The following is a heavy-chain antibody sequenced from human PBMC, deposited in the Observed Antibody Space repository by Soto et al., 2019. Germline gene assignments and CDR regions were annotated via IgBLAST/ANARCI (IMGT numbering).Heavy chain of an antibody. V-gene: IGHV4-59*08. Sequence: SETLSLTCTVSGGSISSYYWSWIRQPPGKGLEWIGYIYYSGSTNYNPSLKSRVTISVDTSKNQFSLKLSSVTAADTAVYYCARHGGGRGSYGLYFDYWGQGTLVTVSS. J-gene: IGHJ4*02. CDR3: ARHGGGRGSYGLYFDY. CDR1: GGSISSYY. CDR2: IYYSGST. D-gene: IGHD1-26*01.